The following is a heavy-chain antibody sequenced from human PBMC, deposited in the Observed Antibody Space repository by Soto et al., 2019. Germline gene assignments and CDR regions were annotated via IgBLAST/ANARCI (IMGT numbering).Heavy chain of an antibody. V-gene: IGHV2-5*01. CDR3: VRLMSTDTTGYFDY. CDR2: VYWHDDK. Sequence: QITLKHSGPTLVKPTKTLTLTCTVSGFSLTTPGLGVGWIRQPPGKALEWLTLVYWHDDKRYSSSLRDRLTIARDTSNNQVVLSMTNMDPEDSATYYCVRLMSTDTTGYFDYWGQGILVTVSS. D-gene: IGHD1-1*01. CDR1: GFSLTTPGLG. J-gene: IGHJ4*02.